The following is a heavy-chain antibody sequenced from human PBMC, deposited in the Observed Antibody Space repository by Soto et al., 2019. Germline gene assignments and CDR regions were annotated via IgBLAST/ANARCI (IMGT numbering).Heavy chain of an antibody. CDR2: ISSSGSTI. D-gene: IGHD3-22*01. V-gene: IGHV3-11*01. J-gene: IGHJ6*02. CDR1: GFTFSDYY. CDR3: ARLDGNDYDSSGYYYYYYGMDV. Sequence: QVQVVESGGGLVKPGGSLRLSCAASGFTFSDYYMSWIRQAPGKGLEWVSYISSSGSTIYYADSVKGRFTISRDNAKNSLYLQMNSLRAEDTAVYYCARLDGNDYDSSGYYYYYYGMDVWGQGTTVTVSS.